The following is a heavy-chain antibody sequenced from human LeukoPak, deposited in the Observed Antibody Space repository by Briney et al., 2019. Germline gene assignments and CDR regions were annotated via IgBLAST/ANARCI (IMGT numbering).Heavy chain of an antibody. CDR3: ARDERLHSSGWSY. J-gene: IGHJ4*02. Sequence: SQTLSLTCAISGDSVSSNSAAWTWIRQSPSRGLEWLGRTYYRSKWYSDYAVSVKSRITINPDTSKNQFSRQLNSVTPQDTAVYXXARDERLHSSGWSYWGQGTLVTVSS. CDR1: GDSVSSNSAA. V-gene: IGHV6-1*01. D-gene: IGHD6-19*01. CDR2: TYYRSKWYS.